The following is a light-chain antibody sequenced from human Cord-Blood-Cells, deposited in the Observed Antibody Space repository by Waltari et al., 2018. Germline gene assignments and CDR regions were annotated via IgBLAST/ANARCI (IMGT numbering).Light chain of an antibody. Sequence: APVSGSPGQSITISCTGTSSDVGGYNCVSWYQPHPGKAPKLLIYYVSNRPSGVSNRFSGSKSGNTAALTISGLHAEDEADYYCSSYTSSSTWVFGGGTKLTVL. CDR1: SSDVGGYNC. CDR3: SSYTSSSTWV. V-gene: IGLV2-14*01. CDR2: YVS. J-gene: IGLJ3*02.